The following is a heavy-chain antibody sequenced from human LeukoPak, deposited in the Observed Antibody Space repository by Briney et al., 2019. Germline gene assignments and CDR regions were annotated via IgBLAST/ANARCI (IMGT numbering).Heavy chain of an antibody. CDR3: AKGRMPSDY. CDR1: GFTFNSHA. D-gene: IGHD2-2*01. CDR2: LSDSDDSI. V-gene: IGHV3-23*01. J-gene: IGHJ4*02. Sequence: GSLRLSCAASGFTFNSHAMRWVRQAPGKGLEWVSELSDSDDSIDYADFVKGRFAISRDNSKNTLYPQMNSLRAEDTAVYYCAKGRMPSDYWGQGTLVTVSS.